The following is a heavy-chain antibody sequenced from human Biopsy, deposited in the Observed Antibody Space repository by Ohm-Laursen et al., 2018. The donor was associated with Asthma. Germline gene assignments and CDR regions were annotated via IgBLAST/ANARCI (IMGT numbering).Heavy chain of an antibody. CDR1: GYTFNAFY. CDR2: INPNSGDT. J-gene: IGHJ5*02. V-gene: IGHV1-2*06. Sequence: ASVKVSCKVSGYTFNAFYIHWVRQAPGQGLEWMGRINPNSGDTKYAQRFQGRVTVTRDRSISTAYMELSRLRSDDTAVYYCARDRGYCSGGTCPSWFDPWGQGTLVTVSS. D-gene: IGHD2-15*01. CDR3: ARDRGYCSGGTCPSWFDP.